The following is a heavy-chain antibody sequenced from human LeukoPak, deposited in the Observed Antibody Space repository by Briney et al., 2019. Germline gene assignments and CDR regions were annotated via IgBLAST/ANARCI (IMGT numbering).Heavy chain of an antibody. V-gene: IGHV3-23*01. CDR1: GFTFSNYA. J-gene: IGHJ4*02. CDR3: AKVRYDSSGYQSPYFDY. D-gene: IGHD3-22*01. Sequence: GGSLRLSCAGSGFTFSNYAMTWVRQAPGKGLEWVSSVSGSGRNTFYPDSVEGRFTISRDNSKNTVYLQMNSLRADDTAVYYCAKVRYDSSGYQSPYFDYWGQGILVTVSS. CDR2: VSGSGRNT.